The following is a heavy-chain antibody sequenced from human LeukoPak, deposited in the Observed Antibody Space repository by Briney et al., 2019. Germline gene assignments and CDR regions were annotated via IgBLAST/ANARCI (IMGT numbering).Heavy chain of an antibody. D-gene: IGHD3-16*02. CDR3: ARGFPARLRLGELSLYWFDP. CDR2: IIPIFGMA. V-gene: IGHV1-69*13. Sequence: ASVKVSCKASGGTFSNYAISWVRQPPGQGLEWMGGIIPIFGMANYAQKFQGRATITADESTSTAYIDLTSLGSEDTAVYYCARGFPARLRLGELSLYWFDPWGQGTLVTVSS. CDR1: GGTFSNYA. J-gene: IGHJ5*02.